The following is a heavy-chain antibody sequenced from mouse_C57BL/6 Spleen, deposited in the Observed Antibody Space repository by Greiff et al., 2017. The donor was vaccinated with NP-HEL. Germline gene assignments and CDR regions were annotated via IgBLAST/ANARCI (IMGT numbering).Heavy chain of an antibody. CDR3: ARGGSSGHFAY. CDR1: GFTFSSYT. J-gene: IGHJ3*01. D-gene: IGHD3-2*02. Sequence: EVMLVESGGGLVKPGGSLKLSCAASGFTFSSYTMSWVRQTPEKRLEWVATISGGGGNTYYPDSVKGRFTISRDNAKNTLYLQMSSLRSEDTSLYYWARGGSSGHFAYWGQGTLVTVSA. V-gene: IGHV5-9*01. CDR2: ISGGGGNT.